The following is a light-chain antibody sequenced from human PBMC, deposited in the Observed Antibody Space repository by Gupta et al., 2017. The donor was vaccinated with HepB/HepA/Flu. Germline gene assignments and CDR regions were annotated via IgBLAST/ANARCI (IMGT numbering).Light chain of an antibody. CDR3: ATWDDSLNGRV. Sequence: QSVLTQPPSASGTPGQWVTIPCSGSSSNIGDNMVNWYQQLPGTAPKLLIYSNRQRPSGVPDRFSGSKSGTSASLAISGLQPEDEADYYCATWDDSLNGRVFGGGTKLTVL. CDR1: SSNIGDNM. J-gene: IGLJ2*01. V-gene: IGLV1-44*01. CDR2: SNR.